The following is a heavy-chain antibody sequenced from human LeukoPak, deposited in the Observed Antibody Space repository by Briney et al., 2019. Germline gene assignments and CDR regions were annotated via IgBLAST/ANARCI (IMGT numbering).Heavy chain of an antibody. J-gene: IGHJ6*02. Sequence: ASVKVSCKASGYTFTSYYMHWVRQAPGQGLEWMGIINPSGGSTSYAQKFQGRVTITADESTSTAYMELSSLRSEDTAVYYCARRSSGTIFGVVIIPPDYYYGMDVWGQGTTVTVSS. D-gene: IGHD3-3*01. CDR1: GYTFTSYY. V-gene: IGHV1-46*01. CDR3: ARRSSGTIFGVVIIPPDYYYGMDV. CDR2: INPSGGST.